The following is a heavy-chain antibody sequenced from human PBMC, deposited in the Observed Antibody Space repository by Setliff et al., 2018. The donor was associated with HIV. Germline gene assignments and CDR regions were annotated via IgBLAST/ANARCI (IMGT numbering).Heavy chain of an antibody. CDR3: ARLMPNWDYFDY. CDR2: IFHTGST. D-gene: IGHD2-2*01. V-gene: IGHV4-4*02. CDR1: GASISSGNW. J-gene: IGHJ4*02. Sequence: SETLSLTCAVSGASISSGNWWSWVRQSPGKGLEWIGEIFHTGSTNYNPSLKSRVTISVDTSKNHFSLNVSSLTAADTALYFCARLMPNWDYFDYWGQGTQVTGSS.